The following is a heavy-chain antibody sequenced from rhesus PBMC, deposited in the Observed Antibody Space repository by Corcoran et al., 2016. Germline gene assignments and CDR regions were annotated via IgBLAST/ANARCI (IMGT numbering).Heavy chain of an antibody. CDR2: VHGNGERT. D-gene: IGHD3-28*01. J-gene: IGHJ4*01. V-gene: IGHV4-160*01. CDR3: AKYFNHGYFHFDY. CDR1: GASSSNYY. Sequence: QVQLQESGPGLVKPSEPLSLTCTVPGASSSNYYWRWIRHPPGKGLEWIGGVHGNGERTNCNPSLKSRVTNSRDTTKNQFSLKLTSVTAADTAVYYCAKYFNHGYFHFDYWGQGVLVTVSS.